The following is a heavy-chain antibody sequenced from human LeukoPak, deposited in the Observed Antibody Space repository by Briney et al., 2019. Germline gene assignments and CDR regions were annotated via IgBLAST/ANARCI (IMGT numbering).Heavy chain of an antibody. CDR1: GFTFSKYW. Sequence: GRSLRLSCAASGFTFSKYWMLWVRQAPGKGLESVSRINTDGTVTTYADSVKGRFTVSRDNADNTMFPQMNSVRDEDTAVYYCATKQWLAPPPDSWGQGTPVTVSS. V-gene: IGHV3-74*01. CDR3: ATKQWLAPPPDS. CDR2: INTDGTVT. J-gene: IGHJ4*02. D-gene: IGHD6-19*01.